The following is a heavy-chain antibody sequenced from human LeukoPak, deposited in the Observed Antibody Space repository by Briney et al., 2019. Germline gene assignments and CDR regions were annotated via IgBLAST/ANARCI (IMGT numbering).Heavy chain of an antibody. CDR3: ARDLGVPAAIHFFDY. D-gene: IGHD2-2*01. J-gene: IGHJ4*02. V-gene: IGHV1-18*01. CDR2: ISAYNGNT. CDR1: GYTFTSYG. Sequence: ASVKVSCKASGYTFTSYGISWVRQAPGPGLEWMGWISAYNGNTNYARELQGRVTMTTDISTSTAYMELRSLRSDDTAVYYCARDLGVPAAIHFFDYWGQGTLVTVSS.